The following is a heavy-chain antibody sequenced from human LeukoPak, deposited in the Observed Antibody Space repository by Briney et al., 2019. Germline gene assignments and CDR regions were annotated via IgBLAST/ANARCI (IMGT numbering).Heavy chain of an antibody. Sequence: GASLKISRKGSGSSFTSYWIGWVRQMPGKGLEWMGIINPGDSDTRYSPSFQGQVTISADKSISTAYLQWSSLKASDTAMYYCARTISSWLDYWGQGTLVTVSS. CDR1: GSSFTSYW. D-gene: IGHD6-13*01. CDR3: ARTISSWLDY. CDR2: INPGDSDT. V-gene: IGHV5-51*01. J-gene: IGHJ4*02.